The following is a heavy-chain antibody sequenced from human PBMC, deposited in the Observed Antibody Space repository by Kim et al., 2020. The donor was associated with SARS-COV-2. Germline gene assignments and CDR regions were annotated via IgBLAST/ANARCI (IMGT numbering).Heavy chain of an antibody. V-gene: IGHV1-69*01. D-gene: IGHD4-17*01. J-gene: IGHJ2*01. Sequence: QGRVTITADESTSTAYMELSSLRSEDTAVYYCARDTTVVTPGISYWYFDLWGRGTLVTVSS. CDR3: ARDTTVVTPGISYWYFDL.